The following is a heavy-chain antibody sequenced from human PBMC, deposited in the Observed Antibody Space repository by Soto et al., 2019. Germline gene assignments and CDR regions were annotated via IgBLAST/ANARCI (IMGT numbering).Heavy chain of an antibody. CDR1: GFTFDDYA. D-gene: IGHD1-1*01. V-gene: IGHV3-9*01. J-gene: IGHJ4*02. CDR3: AKREWNDHYFDY. Sequence: EVQLVESGGGLVQPGRSLRLSCAASGFTFDDYAMHWVRQAPGKGLEWVSGISWNSDNIGYADSVKGRFTISRDNAKNSLFLQMKSLRAEDTALYYCAKREWNDHYFDYWGQGTLVTVSS. CDR2: ISWNSDNI.